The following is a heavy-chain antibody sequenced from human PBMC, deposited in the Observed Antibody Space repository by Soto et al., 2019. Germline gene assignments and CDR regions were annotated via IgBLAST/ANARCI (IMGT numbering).Heavy chain of an antibody. D-gene: IGHD2-15*01. Sequence: GGSLRLSCAASGFAFDDYAMHWVRQAPGKGLEWVSGISWNSGSIGYAASVKGRFTTPRDNAKNSLYLQMNSLRPEDTALYYCANKLVYCSGGSSYSGAFDIGAQGTMFTV. J-gene: IGHJ3*02. V-gene: IGHV3-9*01. CDR3: ANKLVYCSGGSSYSGAFDI. CDR1: GFAFDDYA. CDR2: ISWNSGSI.